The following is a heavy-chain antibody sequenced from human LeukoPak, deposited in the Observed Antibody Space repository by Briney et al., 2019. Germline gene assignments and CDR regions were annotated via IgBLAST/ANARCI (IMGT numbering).Heavy chain of an antibody. Sequence: PSETLSLTCAVYGGSLSGYYWSWIRQPPGKGLEWIGEINHSGSTNYNPSLKSRVTISVDTSKNQFSLKLSSVTAADTAVYYCASSLYGDNAFDIWGQGTMVTVSS. CDR3: ASSLYGDNAFDI. D-gene: IGHD4-17*01. V-gene: IGHV4-34*01. CDR1: GGSLSGYY. J-gene: IGHJ3*02. CDR2: INHSGST.